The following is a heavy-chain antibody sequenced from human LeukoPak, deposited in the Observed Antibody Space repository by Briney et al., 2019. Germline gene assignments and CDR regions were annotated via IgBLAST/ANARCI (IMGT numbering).Heavy chain of an antibody. CDR1: GFTISNYG. D-gene: IGHD6-19*01. CDR3: AYSSLST. Sequence: GGALRLSCAASGFTISNYGMHWVRQAPGKGLEGVAFIHSDGINKYYPDSVKGRFTISRDNSKNTLYLQMNSLRAEDTAVYYCAYSSLSTWGQGTLVTVSS. CDR2: IHSDGINK. V-gene: IGHV3-30*02. J-gene: IGHJ4*02.